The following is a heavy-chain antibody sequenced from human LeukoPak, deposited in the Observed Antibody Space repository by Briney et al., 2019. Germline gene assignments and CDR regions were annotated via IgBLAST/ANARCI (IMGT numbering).Heavy chain of an antibody. V-gene: IGHV4-38-2*02. CDR1: GYSISSGYY. Sequence: SETLSLTCTVSGYSISSGYYWGWIRQPPGKGLEWIGSIYHSGSTYYNPSLKSRVTISVDTSKNQFSLKLSSVTAADTAVYYCARDYYDSSGYAFVDYWGQGTLVTVSS. J-gene: IGHJ4*02. CDR2: IYHSGST. D-gene: IGHD3-22*01. CDR3: ARDYYDSSGYAFVDY.